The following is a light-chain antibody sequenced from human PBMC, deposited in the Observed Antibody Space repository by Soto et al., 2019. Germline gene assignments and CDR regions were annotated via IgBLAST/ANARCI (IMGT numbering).Light chain of an antibody. CDR3: TSPTPGSLYV. CDR1: SSNIGAGYD. V-gene: IGLV1-40*01. J-gene: IGLJ1*01. CDR2: VNS. Sequence: QSVLTQPPSVSGAPGQRVTIPCTGSSSNIGAGYDVHWYQQLPGTAPKLLIYVNSNRPSGVPDRFSGSKSGTSASLAITGLQAEDEADYFCTSPTPGSLYVFGTGTKLTVL.